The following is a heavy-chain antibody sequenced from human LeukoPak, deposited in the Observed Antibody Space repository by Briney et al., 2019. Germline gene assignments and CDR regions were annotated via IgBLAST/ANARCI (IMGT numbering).Heavy chain of an antibody. D-gene: IGHD3-10*01. CDR3: VRNNYYGSGEIDY. Sequence: PSETLSLTCTVSGGSISSYYWSWIRQPPGKGLECIGYIYYSGSTNYNPSLKSRVTISVDTSKNQFSLKLNSVTAADTAVYYCVRNNYYGSGEIDYWGQGTLVTVSS. CDR2: IYYSGST. J-gene: IGHJ4*02. V-gene: IGHV4-59*01. CDR1: GGSISSYY.